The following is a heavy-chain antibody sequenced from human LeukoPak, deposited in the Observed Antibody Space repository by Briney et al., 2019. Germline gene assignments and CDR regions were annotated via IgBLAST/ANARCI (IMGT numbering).Heavy chain of an antibody. Sequence: GGSLRLSCAASGFTFSSYSMNWVRQAPGKGLEWVSYISSSSTIYYADSVKGRFTISRDNAKNSLYLQMNSLRAEDTAVYYCARVDYYDSSGYYSFSGPFDYWGQGTLVTVSS. CDR2: ISSSSTI. V-gene: IGHV3-48*04. J-gene: IGHJ4*02. CDR3: ARVDYYDSSGYYSFSGPFDY. CDR1: GFTFSSYS. D-gene: IGHD3-22*01.